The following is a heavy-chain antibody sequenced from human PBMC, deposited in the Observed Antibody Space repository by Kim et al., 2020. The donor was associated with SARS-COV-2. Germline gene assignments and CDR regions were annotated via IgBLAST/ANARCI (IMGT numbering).Heavy chain of an antibody. D-gene: IGHD3-16*02. CDR3: ARDAHGGYSGYDFSFHPRHYDYVGGSYRPYFDY. CDR1: GYTFTSYY. CDR2: INPSGGST. Sequence: ASVKVSCKASGYTFTSYYMHWVRQAPGQGLEWMGIINPSGGSTSYAQKFQGRVTMTRDTSTSTVYMELSSLRSEDTAVYYCARDAHGGYSGYDFSFHPRHYDYVGGSYRPYFDYGGQETLAPVPS. J-gene: IGHJ4*02. V-gene: IGHV1-46*01.